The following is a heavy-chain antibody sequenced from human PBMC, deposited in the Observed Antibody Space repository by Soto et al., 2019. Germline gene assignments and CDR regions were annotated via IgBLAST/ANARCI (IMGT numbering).Heavy chain of an antibody. CDR1: GGSISSSSYY. J-gene: IGHJ4*02. D-gene: IGHD3-10*01. CDR2: IYYSGST. Sequence: QLQLQESGPGLVKPSETLSLTCTVSGGSISSSSYYWGWIRQPPGKGLEWIGSIYYSGSTYYNPSLKSRVTISVDTSKNQFSLKLSSVTAADTAVYYCARHRITMVRGVRPYYFDYWGQGTLVTVSS. V-gene: IGHV4-39*01. CDR3: ARHRITMVRGVRPYYFDY.